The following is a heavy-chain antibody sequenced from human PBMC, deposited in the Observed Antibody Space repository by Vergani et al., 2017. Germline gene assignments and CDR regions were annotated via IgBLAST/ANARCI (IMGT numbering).Heavy chain of an antibody. Sequence: QVQLVETGGGLVQPGGSLRLYCATLGFSSNTYGPHWFRQAPGKGLEWVAFIGYDGRIKYNVDSVKGRFTISRDTSKKTLSLQMRSLRADDTAVYYCTTDNQQSSLGHCSVTNCYGGVFDIWGQGTVVTVSS. CDR1: GFSSNTYG. CDR2: IGYDGRIK. V-gene: IGHV3-30*02. CDR3: TTDNQQSSLGHCSVTNCYGGVFDI. D-gene: IGHD2-15*01. J-gene: IGHJ3*02.